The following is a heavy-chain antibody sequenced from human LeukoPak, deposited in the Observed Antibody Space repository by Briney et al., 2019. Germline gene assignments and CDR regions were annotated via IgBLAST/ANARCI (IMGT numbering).Heavy chain of an antibody. CDR1: GGSISNYY. CDR2: IYQSGAT. Sequence: SETLSLTCIVSGGSISNYYWSWFRQPPGKGLEWIGYIYQSGATSYNPSLRSRVTISIDMSKNQISLKLSSVTAADTAVYYCARGYYDSSGYQLDDAFDIWGQGTMVTVSS. D-gene: IGHD3-22*01. CDR3: ARGYYDSSGYQLDDAFDI. V-gene: IGHV4-59*12. J-gene: IGHJ3*02.